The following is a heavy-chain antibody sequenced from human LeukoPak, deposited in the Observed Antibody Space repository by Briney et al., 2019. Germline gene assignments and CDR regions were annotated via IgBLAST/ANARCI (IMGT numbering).Heavy chain of an antibody. CDR3: ARGEEGVTTDY. CDR1: GYTFTSYG. Sequence: ASVKVSCKASGYTFTSYGISWVRQAPGQGLEWMGWISAYNGNTNYAQKLQGRVTMTRDMSTSTVYMELSSLRSEDTAVYYCARGEEGVTTDYWGQGTLVTVSS. V-gene: IGHV1-18*01. J-gene: IGHJ4*02. D-gene: IGHD4-17*01. CDR2: ISAYNGNT.